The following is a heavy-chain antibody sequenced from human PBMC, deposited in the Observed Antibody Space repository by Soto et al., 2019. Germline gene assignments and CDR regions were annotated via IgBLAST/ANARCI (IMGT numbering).Heavy chain of an antibody. CDR2: IYPRDSDL. CDR1: GFSFTDYW. V-gene: IGHV5-51*07. Sequence: PGESLKISCKGSGFSFTDYWVAWVHQMPGKGLEWMGIIYPRDSDLEYSPSFQGQVTISADRSISTAYLQWSSLRASDTAMYYCARLRQTRRGVKTGGRYYFDYWGQGTRVTVSS. J-gene: IGHJ4*02. CDR3: ARLRQTRRGVKTGGRYYFDY. D-gene: IGHD2-8*02.